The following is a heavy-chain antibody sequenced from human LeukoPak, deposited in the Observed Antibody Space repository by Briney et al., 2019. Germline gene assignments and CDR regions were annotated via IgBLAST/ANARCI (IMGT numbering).Heavy chain of an antibody. CDR3: ARRVAVGNYFDP. CDR2: IYYRGST. Sequence: TSETLSLTCAFSGGSISTDYWSWVRQPPGKGLQWIGYIYYRGSTKYNPSLKSRVTISLNTAKNQFSLRLRSVTAADTAVYYCARRVAVGNYFDPWGQGTLVTVSS. CDR1: GGSISTDY. V-gene: IGHV4-59*08. D-gene: IGHD4-11*01. J-gene: IGHJ5*02.